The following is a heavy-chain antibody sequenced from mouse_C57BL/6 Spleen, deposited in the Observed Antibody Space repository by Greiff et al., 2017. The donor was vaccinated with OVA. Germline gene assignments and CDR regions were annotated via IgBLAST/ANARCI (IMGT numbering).Heavy chain of an antibody. CDR1: GYAFTNYL. CDR3: ARFVYYDYDVSVY. Sequence: QVQLQQSGAELVRPGTSVKVSCKASGYAFTNYLIEWVKQRPGQGLEWIGVINPGSGGTNYNEKFKGKATLTADKSSSTAYMQLSSLTSEDSAGYFCARFVYYDYDVSVYWGQGTLVTVSA. CDR2: INPGSGGT. V-gene: IGHV1-54*01. D-gene: IGHD2-4*01. J-gene: IGHJ3*01.